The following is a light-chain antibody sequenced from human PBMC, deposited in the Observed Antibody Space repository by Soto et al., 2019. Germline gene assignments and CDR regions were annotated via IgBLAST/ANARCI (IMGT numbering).Light chain of an antibody. J-gene: IGLJ3*02. CDR1: SGSVSTSYY. Sequence: QTVVTQEPSFSVSPGGTVTLTCGLSSGSVSTSYYPSWYQQTPGQAPRTLIYSTNTRSSGVPDRFSDSILGNKAALTITGAQADDESDYYCVLYMGSGEWVFGGGTKLTVL. V-gene: IGLV8-61*01. CDR2: STN. CDR3: VLYMGSGEWV.